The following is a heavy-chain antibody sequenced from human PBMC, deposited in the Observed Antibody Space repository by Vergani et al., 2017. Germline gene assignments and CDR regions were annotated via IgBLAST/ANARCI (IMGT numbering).Heavy chain of an antibody. CDR2: ISSSGSTI. V-gene: IGHV3-48*04. J-gene: IGHJ4*02. CDR1: GFTFSSYA. Sequence: EVQLLESGGGLVQPGGSLRLSCAASGFTFSSYAMSWVRQAPGKGLEWVSYISSSGSTIYYADSVKGRFTISRDNAKNSLYLQMNSLRAEDTAVYYCARESRRYYFDYWGQGTLVTVSS. CDR3: ARESRRYYFDY.